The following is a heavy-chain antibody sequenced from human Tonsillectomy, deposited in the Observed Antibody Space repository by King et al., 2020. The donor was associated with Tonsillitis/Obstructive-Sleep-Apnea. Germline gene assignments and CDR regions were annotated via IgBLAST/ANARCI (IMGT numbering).Heavy chain of an antibody. V-gene: IGHV5-10-1*03. J-gene: IGHJ6*02. Sequence: EVQLVESGAEVKKPGESLRISCKGSGYIFTNYWINWVRQMPGEGLEWMGTIDPSDSYTNYSPSFQGHVSISVDKSISTAYMQWSSLKASDTAMYYCARSAYSNGFSDYYYVMDVWGQGTTVTVSS. CDR2: IDPSDSYT. CDR3: ARSAYSNGFSDYYYVMDV. D-gene: IGHD5-18*01. CDR1: GYIFTNYW.